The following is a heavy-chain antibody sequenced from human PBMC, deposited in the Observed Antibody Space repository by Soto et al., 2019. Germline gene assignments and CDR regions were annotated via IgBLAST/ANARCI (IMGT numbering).Heavy chain of an antibody. CDR1: GYTFTSYD. J-gene: IGHJ6*03. CDR3: AGGRGTLEWLLTCYYYMDV. D-gene: IGHD3-3*01. CDR2: MNANSGNT. Sequence: QVQLVQSGAEVKKPGASVKVSCKASGYTFTSYDINWVRQATGQGLEWMGWMNANSGNTGYAQKFQGRVTMTRNTSISTAYMELSSRRSEDTAVYYCAGGRGTLEWLLTCYYYMDVWGKGTTVTVSS. V-gene: IGHV1-8*01.